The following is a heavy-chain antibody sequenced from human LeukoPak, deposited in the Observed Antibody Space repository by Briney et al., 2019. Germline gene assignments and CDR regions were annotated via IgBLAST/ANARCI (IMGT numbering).Heavy chain of an antibody. CDR3: ARSLSGYDPLSAF. Sequence: PGGSLRLSCEVSGFTFSSYSMTWVRQVPGKGLEWIAYMTATSNTFYYADSVKGRFTISRDNARNSLFLQMNSLTDEDTAVYYCARSLSGYDPLSAFWGQGTLVTVSS. J-gene: IGHJ1*01. V-gene: IGHV3-48*02. CDR1: GFTFSSYS. D-gene: IGHD5-12*01. CDR2: MTATSNTF.